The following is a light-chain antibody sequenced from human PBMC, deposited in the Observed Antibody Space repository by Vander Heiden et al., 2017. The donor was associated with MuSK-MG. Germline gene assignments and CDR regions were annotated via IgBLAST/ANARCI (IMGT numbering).Light chain of an antibody. Sequence: DIQMTQSPSSLSASVGDRVTITCRASQSISSYLNWYQQKPGKAPKLLIYAASSLQSGVPSRFSGSGSGTDFTLTISSLQPEDFATYYCQQSDITPLTFGQGTRMEIK. CDR1: QSISSY. J-gene: IGKJ5*01. V-gene: IGKV1-39*01. CDR3: QQSDITPLT. CDR2: AAS.